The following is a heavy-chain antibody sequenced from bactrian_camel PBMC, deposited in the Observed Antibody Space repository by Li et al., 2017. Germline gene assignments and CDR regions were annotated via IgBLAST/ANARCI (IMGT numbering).Heavy chain of an antibody. D-gene: IGHD4*01. J-gene: IGHJ4*01. Sequence: HVQLVESGGGSVQAGGSLTLSCAASGNIDDSIVMAWFRQSPGKKREGVASIYSGGGSQYYADSVKGRFTISRDNAKNTVYLQMNSLKSEDTALYYCATDFVRYSDYSGAFFYWGQGTQVTVS. CDR1: GNIDDSIV. CDR2: IYSGGGSQ. CDR3: ATDFVRYSDYSGAFFY. V-gene: IGHV3S54*01.